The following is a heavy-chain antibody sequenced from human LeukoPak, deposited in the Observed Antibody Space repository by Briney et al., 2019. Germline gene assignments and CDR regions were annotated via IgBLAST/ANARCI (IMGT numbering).Heavy chain of an antibody. Sequence: TSETLSLTCTVPGGSISSYYWSWNRQPPGKGLEWIGYIYYSGSTNYNPSLKSRVTISVDTSKNQFSLKLSSVTAADTAVYYCARRAGYSSSWYYYYYYGMDVWGQGTTVTVSS. CDR3: ARRAGYSSSWYYYYYYGMDV. V-gene: IGHV4-59*08. J-gene: IGHJ6*02. CDR1: GGSISSYY. D-gene: IGHD6-13*01. CDR2: IYYSGST.